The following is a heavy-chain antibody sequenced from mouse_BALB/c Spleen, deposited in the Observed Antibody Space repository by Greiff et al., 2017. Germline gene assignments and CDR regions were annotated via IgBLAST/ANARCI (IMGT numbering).Heavy chain of an antibody. CDR3: TSIHWYFDV. V-gene: IGHV1S81*02. J-gene: IGHJ1*01. Sequence: QVQLQQPGAELVKPGASVKLSCKASGYTFTSYYMYWVKQRPGQGLEWIGGINPSNGGTNFNEKFKSKATLTVDKSSSTAYMKLSSLTSEDSAVYSCTSIHWYFDVWGAGTTVTVSS. CDR2: INPSNGGT. CDR1: GYTFTSYY.